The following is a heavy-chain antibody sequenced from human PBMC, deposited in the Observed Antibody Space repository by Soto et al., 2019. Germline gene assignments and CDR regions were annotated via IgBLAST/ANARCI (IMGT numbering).Heavy chain of an antibody. J-gene: IGHJ4*02. CDR1: GASTVSHYH. V-gene: IGHV4-31*02. CDR2: IFNSGTT. CDR3: ALALGPTTGLDY. Sequence: QVQLQESGPGLVKPSQTLSLTCSVSGASTVSHYHWTWIRQPPGKGLECMGYIFNSGTTFYNPSRTSRLSISMDTSGNHFSLELRSVTAADTAVYYCALALGPTTGLDYWGQGTLVTVSS. D-gene: IGHD1-26*01.